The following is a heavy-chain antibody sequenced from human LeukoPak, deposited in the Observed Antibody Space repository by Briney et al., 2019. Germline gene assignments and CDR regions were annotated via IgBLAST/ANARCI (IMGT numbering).Heavy chain of an antibody. CDR1: GFTFGSYG. J-gene: IGHJ6*03. CDR3: AKESSPAIRYSHTRYYMDV. V-gene: IGHV3-30*02. D-gene: IGHD5-18*01. CDR2: IRYDGSNK. Sequence: GGSLRLSCAASGFTFGSYGMHWVRQAPGKWLEWVAFIRYDGSNKYYADSVKGRFTITRDNSKNPLYLQMNSLRAEDTAVYYCAKESSPAIRYSHTRYYMDVWGKGTTVTVSS.